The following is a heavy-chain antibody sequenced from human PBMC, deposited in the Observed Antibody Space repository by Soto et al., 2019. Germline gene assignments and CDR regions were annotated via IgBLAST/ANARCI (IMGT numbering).Heavy chain of an antibody. J-gene: IGHJ3*02. CDR1: GFTFSSYW. V-gene: IGHV3-7*05. D-gene: IGHD3-3*01. CDR2: IKQDGSEK. Sequence: GGSLRLSCAASGFTFSSYWMSWVRQAPGKGLEWVANIKQDGSEKYYVDSVKGRFTISRDNAKNSLYLQMNSLRAEDTAVYYCARDMPWYYDFWSGYYYVGSPDAFDIWGQGTMVTVSS. CDR3: ARDMPWYYDFWSGYYYVGSPDAFDI.